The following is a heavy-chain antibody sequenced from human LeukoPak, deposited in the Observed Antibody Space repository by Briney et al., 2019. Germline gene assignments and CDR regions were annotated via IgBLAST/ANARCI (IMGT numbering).Heavy chain of an antibody. CDR2: ISAYNSNT. D-gene: IGHD6-13*01. CDR3: ARAAGGGYFDF. J-gene: IGHJ4*02. Sequence: PGASVKVSCKASGYSFTSYGISWVRQAPGQGLEWMGWISAYNSNTNYAQNLQGRVTMTTDTSSSTVYLDLRSLRSDDTAVYYCARAAGGGYFDFWGQGTLVTVSS. CDR1: GYSFTSYG. V-gene: IGHV1-18*01.